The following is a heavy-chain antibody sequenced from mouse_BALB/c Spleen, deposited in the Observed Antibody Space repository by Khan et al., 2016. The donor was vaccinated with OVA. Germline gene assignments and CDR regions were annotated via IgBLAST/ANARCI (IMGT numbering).Heavy chain of an antibody. J-gene: IGHJ1*01. Sequence: QIQLVQSGPELKKPGETVKISCKASGYTFTNYGMNWVKQAPGKGLKWMGWINTYTGEPTYTDDFKGRFAFSLETSASTAYLQIKNLKTEDMATYFCARGASYWYFDVWGAGTTVTVSS. CDR2: INTYTGEP. CDR1: GYTFTNYG. CDR3: ARGASYWYFDV. V-gene: IGHV9-1*02.